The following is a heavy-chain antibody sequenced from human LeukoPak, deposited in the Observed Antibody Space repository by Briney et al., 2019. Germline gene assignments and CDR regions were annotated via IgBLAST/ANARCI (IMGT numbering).Heavy chain of an antibody. J-gene: IGHJ3*02. CDR1: GGSISSGGYY. V-gene: IGHV4-31*03. D-gene: IGHD1-1*01. Sequence: SETLSLTCTVSGGSISSGGYYWSWIRQHPGKGLEWIGYIYYSGSTYYNPSLKSRVTISVDTSKNQFSLKLSSVTAADTAVYYCARGDLEGAFDIWGQGTMVTVSS. CDR2: IYYSGST. CDR3: ARGDLEGAFDI.